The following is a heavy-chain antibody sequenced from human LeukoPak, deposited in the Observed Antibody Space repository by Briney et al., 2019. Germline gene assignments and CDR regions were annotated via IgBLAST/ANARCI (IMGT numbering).Heavy chain of an antibody. D-gene: IGHD3-22*01. Sequence: GGSLRLSCAASGFTFSSYGMSWVRQAPGKGLEWVSSISGSGGSTYYADSVKGRFTISRDNSKNTLYLQMNSLRDEDTAVYYCAKSSYYDASGYYREYYFDYWGQGTLVTVSS. CDR1: GFTFSSYG. CDR3: AKSSYYDASGYYREYYFDY. CDR2: ISGSGGST. J-gene: IGHJ4*02. V-gene: IGHV3-23*01.